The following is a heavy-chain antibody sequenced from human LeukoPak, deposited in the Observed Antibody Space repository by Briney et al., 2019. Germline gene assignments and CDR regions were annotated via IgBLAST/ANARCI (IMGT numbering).Heavy chain of an antibody. CDR1: GFTFSSYG. J-gene: IGHJ4*02. V-gene: IGHV3-23*01. D-gene: IGHD3-3*01. CDR2: ISGSGGST. CDR3: AKDSLGFSDFWSGYYYFDY. Sequence: GGSLRLSCAASGFTFSSYGMSWVRQAPGKGLEWVSAISGSGGSTYYADSVKGRFIISRDNSKNTLYLQMNSLRAEDTAVYYCAKDSLGFSDFWSGYYYFDYWGQGTLVTVSS.